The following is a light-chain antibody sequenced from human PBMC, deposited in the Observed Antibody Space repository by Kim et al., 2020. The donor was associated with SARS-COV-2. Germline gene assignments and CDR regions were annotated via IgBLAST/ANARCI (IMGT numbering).Light chain of an antibody. V-gene: IGLV1-47*01. CDR1: SSNIEKNY. CDR2: GNN. J-gene: IGLJ3*02. CDR3: AAWDDRLSGRV. Sequence: GQRVTISVSGSSSNIEKNYVYWYQQVPGTAPKVLIYGNNQRPSGVPDRFSGSKSGTSASLAISGLRAEDEADYYCAAWDDRLSGRVFGGGTQLTVL.